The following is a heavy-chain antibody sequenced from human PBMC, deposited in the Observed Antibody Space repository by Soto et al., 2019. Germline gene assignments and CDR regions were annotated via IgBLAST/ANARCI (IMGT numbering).Heavy chain of an antibody. CDR2: ISGSGTRT. CDR3: AKSTTIKEYYSYYGMDV. D-gene: IGHD1-1*01. V-gene: IGHV3-23*01. CDR1: GFTFSDYY. J-gene: IGHJ6*02. Sequence: GGSLRLSCAASGFTFSDYYMSWVRQAPGKGLEWVSAISGSGTRTYYADSVKGRFTISKDNSKNTLYPQMGSLRAEDTAIYYCAKSTTIKEYYSYYGMDVWGQGTTVTVSS.